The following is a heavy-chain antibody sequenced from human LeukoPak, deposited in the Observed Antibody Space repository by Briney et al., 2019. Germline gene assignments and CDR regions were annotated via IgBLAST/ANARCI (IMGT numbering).Heavy chain of an antibody. CDR3: ARDKNGQDYKLSHYYYYYYMDV. CDR1: GFTFSSYG. D-gene: IGHD4-11*01. Sequence: PGGTLRLSCAASGFTFSSYGMSWVRQAPGKGLEWVSVIYSGGSTYYADSVKGRFTISRDNAKNSLYLQMNSLRAEDTAVYYCARDKNGQDYKLSHYYYYYYMDVWGKGTTVTVSS. J-gene: IGHJ6*03. V-gene: IGHV3-66*01. CDR2: IYSGGST.